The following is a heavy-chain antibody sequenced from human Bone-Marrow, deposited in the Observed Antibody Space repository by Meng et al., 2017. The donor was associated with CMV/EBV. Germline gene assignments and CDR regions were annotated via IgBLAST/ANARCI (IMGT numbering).Heavy chain of an antibody. V-gene: IGHV3-53*01. CDR2: TYSDGTT. D-gene: IGHD6-6*01. J-gene: IGHJ6*02. Sequence: GESLKISCAASAFTVSSNYMSWVRRAPGKGLQWVSLTYSDGTTYYADSVKGRFTIARDSSKNTVYLQMNTLRAEDTAIYYCARTYTSSSAISYYYYGMDVWGQGTTVTVSS. CDR3: ARTYTSSSAISYYYYGMDV. CDR1: AFTVSSNY.